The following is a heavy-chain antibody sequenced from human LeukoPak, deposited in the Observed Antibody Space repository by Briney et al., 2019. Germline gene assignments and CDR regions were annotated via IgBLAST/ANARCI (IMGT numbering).Heavy chain of an antibody. D-gene: IGHD6-13*01. CDR2: TSPGNSDT. CDR3: ARHRVDSSCPRGMDV. J-gene: IGHJ6*02. V-gene: IGHV5-51*01. CDR1: GYNFITYW. Sequence: GESLKISCQGSGYNFITYWIGWVRQMPGKGLEWMGITSPGNSDTKYSPSFQGQVTFSADKSISTAYLQWSSLKASDTAIYYCARHRVDSSCPRGMDVWGQGTTVTVSS.